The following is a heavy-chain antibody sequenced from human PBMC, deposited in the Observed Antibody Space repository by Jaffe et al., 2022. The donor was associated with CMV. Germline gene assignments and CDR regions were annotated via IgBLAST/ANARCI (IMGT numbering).Heavy chain of an antibody. V-gene: IGHV4-34*01. CDR2: INHRGST. J-gene: IGHJ4*02. CDR1: GGSFSGYY. Sequence: QVQLQQWGAGLLKPSETLSLTCAVYGGSFSGYYWSWIRQPPGKGLEWIGEINHRGSTNYNPSLKSRVTISVDTSKNQISLKVSSVTAADTAVYYCARGSDKSGDRGYDSVTIDYWGQGTLVTVSS. D-gene: IGHD5-12*01. CDR3: ARGSDKSGDRGYDSVTIDY.